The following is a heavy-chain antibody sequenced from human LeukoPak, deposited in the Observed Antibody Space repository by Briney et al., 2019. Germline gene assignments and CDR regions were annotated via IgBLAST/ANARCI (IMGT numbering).Heavy chain of an antibody. V-gene: IGHV3-74*01. CDR1: GFTFSSYW. D-gene: IGHD2-15*01. Sequence: QTGGSLRLSCAASGFTFSSYWMHWVRQGPGKGLVWVSRINRDGSSTSYADSVKGRFTISRDNAKNTLYLQMSSLRAEDTAVYYCASSGWYPYYFDYWGQGTLVTVSS. CDR2: INRDGSST. J-gene: IGHJ4*02. CDR3: ASSGWYPYYFDY.